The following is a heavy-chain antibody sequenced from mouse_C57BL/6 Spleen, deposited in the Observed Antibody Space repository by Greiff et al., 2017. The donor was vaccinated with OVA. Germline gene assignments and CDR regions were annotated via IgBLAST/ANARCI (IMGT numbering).Heavy chain of an antibody. Sequence: EVKLMESGGGLVKPGGSLKLSCAASGFTFSSYAMSWVRQTPEKRLEWVATISDGGSYTYYPDNVKGRFTISRDNAKNNLYLQMSHLKSEDTAMYYCARDSSGYPYYAMDYWGQGTSVTVSS. D-gene: IGHD3-2*02. J-gene: IGHJ4*01. CDR2: ISDGGSYT. CDR3: ARDSSGYPYYAMDY. V-gene: IGHV5-4*01. CDR1: GFTFSSYA.